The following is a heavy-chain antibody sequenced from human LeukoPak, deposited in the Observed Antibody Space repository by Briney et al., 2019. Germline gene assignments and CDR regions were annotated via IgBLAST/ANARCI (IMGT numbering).Heavy chain of an antibody. D-gene: IGHD6-19*01. CDR1: GYTFTSYD. Sequence: ASVKVSCKASGYTFTSYDINWVRQATGQGLEWMGWMNPNSGNTGYAQKFQGRVTMTRNTSISTAYMELSSLRSEDTAVYYCARGGRSSAGPDYWGQGTLVTVSS. V-gene: IGHV1-8*01. CDR3: ARGGRSSAGPDY. J-gene: IGHJ4*02. CDR2: MNPNSGNT.